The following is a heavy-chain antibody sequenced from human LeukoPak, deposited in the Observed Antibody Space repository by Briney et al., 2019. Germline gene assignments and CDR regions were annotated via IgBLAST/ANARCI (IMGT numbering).Heavy chain of an antibody. CDR3: ARDWATALDY. CDR2: IYNGGGT. D-gene: IGHD3-16*01. V-gene: IGHV3-53*01. Sequence: GGSPRLSCAASGFIVTSNYMNWVRQAPGKGLEWVSVIYNGGGTSYADSVKGRFTISRDNSKSTLYLQMNSLRVEDTAVYYCARDWATALDYWGQGTLVTVSS. J-gene: IGHJ4*02. CDR1: GFIVTSNY.